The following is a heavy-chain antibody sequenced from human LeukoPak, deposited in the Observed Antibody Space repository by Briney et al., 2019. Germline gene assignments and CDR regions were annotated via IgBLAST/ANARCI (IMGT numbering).Heavy chain of an antibody. V-gene: IGHV3-7*01. CDR3: VRDGGVSGYDLLDY. Sequence: GGSLRLSCAASGFTFSNYWMTWVRQTPGKGLEWVAHINQDGSKEYYMDSVKARFTISRDNAKNSLSLQMNSLRAEDTAVYYCVRDGGVSGYDLLDYWGQGTLVTVSS. CDR2: INQDGSKE. D-gene: IGHD5-12*01. CDR1: GFTFSNYW. J-gene: IGHJ4*02.